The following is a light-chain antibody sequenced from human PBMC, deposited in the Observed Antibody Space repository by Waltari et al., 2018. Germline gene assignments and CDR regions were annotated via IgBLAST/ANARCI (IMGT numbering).Light chain of an antibody. J-gene: IGKJ5*01. V-gene: IGKV3D-15*01. CDR1: QSVGSS. Sequence: VLKQSPGPLSLPPGERATLSCRASQSVGSSLAWYQQSPGQAPRLLIYGASTRAPDIPARFSGSGSGTDFTLTISSLQSEDLAIYFCHQYAHRLTFDQGTRLHIK. CDR2: GAS. CDR3: HQYAHRLT.